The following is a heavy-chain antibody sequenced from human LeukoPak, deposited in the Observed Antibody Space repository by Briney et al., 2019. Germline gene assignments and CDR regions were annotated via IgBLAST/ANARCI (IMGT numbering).Heavy chain of an antibody. CDR2: ISSSSSYI. J-gene: IGHJ4*02. CDR3: AREPHGGGYGGTSDY. CDR1: GFTFDDYA. V-gene: IGHV3-21*01. Sequence: GRSLRLACAASGFTFDDYAMHWVRQAPGKGLEWVSSISSSSSYIYYADSVKGRFTISRDNAKNSLYLQMNSLRAEDTAVYYCAREPHGGGYGGTSDYWGQGTLVTVSS. D-gene: IGHD4-23*01.